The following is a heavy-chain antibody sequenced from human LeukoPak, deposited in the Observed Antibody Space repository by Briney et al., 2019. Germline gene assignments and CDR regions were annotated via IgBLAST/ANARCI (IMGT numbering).Heavy chain of an antibody. J-gene: IGHJ4*02. V-gene: IGHV1-69*05. D-gene: IGHD3-16*02. CDR2: IIPISGTA. CDR1: GGTFSSYA. CDR3: ARVLGELSLWGPLDY. Sequence: SVKVSCKASGGTFSSYATSWVRQAPGQGLEWMGGIIPISGTANYAQKFQGRVTTTTDESTSTAYMELSSLRSEDTAVYYCARVLGELSLWGPLDYWGQGTLVTVSS.